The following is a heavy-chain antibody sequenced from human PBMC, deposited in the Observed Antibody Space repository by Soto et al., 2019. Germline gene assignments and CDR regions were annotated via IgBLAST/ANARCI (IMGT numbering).Heavy chain of an antibody. J-gene: IGHJ4*02. CDR3: ARGSASFTYYYDSSGYPDY. CDR1: GGTVASSHW. CDR2: VYHTGDT. Sequence: SETLSLTCGVSGGTVASSHWWSWVRQSPGRGLEWIGNVYHTGDTNFNPSLQSRVTFSVDKSNNQFSLRLTSVTAADTAVYYCARGSASFTYYYDSSGYPDYWGQGTLVTVSS. D-gene: IGHD3-22*01. V-gene: IGHV4-4*02.